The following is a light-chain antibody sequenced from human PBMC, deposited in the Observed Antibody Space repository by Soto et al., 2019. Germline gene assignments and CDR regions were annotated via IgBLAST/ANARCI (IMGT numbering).Light chain of an antibody. CDR1: QNINNW. CDR3: QHMRT. J-gene: IGKJ1*01. V-gene: IGKV1-5*01. CDR2: DAS. Sequence: IQMTQSPATLSASLGDRVTITCRAGQNINNWIAWYQQKPGKAPKFLIYDASTLESGVPSRFSGSGFGTEFSLTISSLQPDDFGSYYCQHMRTFGQGTKVDIK.